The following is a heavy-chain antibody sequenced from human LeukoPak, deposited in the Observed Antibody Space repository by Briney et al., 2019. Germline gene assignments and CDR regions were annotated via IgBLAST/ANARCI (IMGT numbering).Heavy chain of an antibody. CDR2: IWSDGSQT. D-gene: IGHD3-16*01. V-gene: IGHV3-33*01. CDR1: GFSFSGDA. CDR3: AGAAGLGNYLIDY. Sequence: GGSLRLSCAASGFSFSGDAIHWVRQAPGKGLEWVALIWSDGSQTKYAGSVKGRFTVSRDNSKNTAFLQMSGLTVEDTAVYYCAGAAGLGNYLIDYRGQGTLVTVSS. J-gene: IGHJ4*02.